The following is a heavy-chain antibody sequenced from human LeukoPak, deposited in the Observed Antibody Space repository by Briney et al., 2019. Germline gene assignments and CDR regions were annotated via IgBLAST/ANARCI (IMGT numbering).Heavy chain of an antibody. CDR2: IIPIFGTA. CDR3: AREGDRYDFGGGYNNWFDP. V-gene: IGHV1-69*13. J-gene: IGHJ5*02. CDR1: GGTFSSYA. D-gene: IGHD3-3*01. Sequence: GASVKVSCKASGGTFSSYAISWVRQAPGQGLEWMGGIIPIFGTANYAQKFQGRVTITADESTSTAYMELSSLRSEDTAVYYCAREGDRYDFGGGYNNWFDPWGQGTLVTVS.